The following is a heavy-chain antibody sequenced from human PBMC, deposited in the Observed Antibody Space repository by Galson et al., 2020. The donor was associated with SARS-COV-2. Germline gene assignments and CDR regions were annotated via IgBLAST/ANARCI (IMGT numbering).Heavy chain of an antibody. CDR3: AKEEHTLGHYDYLDY. Sequence: GGSLRLSCAASGFSFSSYAMSWVRQAPGKGLEWVSGITGSGIYTYYADSVKGRFTISRDTSKNTLYLQMNSLRAEDTAIYYCAKEEHTLGHYDYLDYWGQGTLVTVSS. V-gene: IGHV3-23*01. CDR1: GFSFSSYA. D-gene: IGHD4-17*01. CDR2: ITGSGIYT. J-gene: IGHJ4*02.